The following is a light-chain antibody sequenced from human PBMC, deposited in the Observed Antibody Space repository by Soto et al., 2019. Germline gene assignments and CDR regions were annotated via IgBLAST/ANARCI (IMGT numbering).Light chain of an antibody. CDR2: GAS. CDR1: QSVSSSY. Sequence: EIVLTQSPGTLSLSPGERATLSCRASQSVSSSYLAWYQQKPGQAPRLLIYGASSRATGIPDRFSGSGSGTDFTLTISRLEPEDFAVYYGDQYGSSHWTFGQGTKVESK. J-gene: IGKJ1*01. V-gene: IGKV3-20*01. CDR3: DQYGSSHWT.